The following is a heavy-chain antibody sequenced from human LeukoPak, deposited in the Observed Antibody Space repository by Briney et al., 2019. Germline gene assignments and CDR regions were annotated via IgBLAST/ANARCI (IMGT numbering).Heavy chain of an antibody. J-gene: IGHJ3*01. CDR2: IRSRDGTV. CDR1: GFTFNYYS. CDR3: VRDQAYAFDV. V-gene: IGHV3-48*01. Sequence: GGSLRLSCVASGFTFNYYSMNWARQAPGKGLEWISYIRSRDGTVSYADSVEGRFTISTDTAKTSLFLQMNGLSADDTAVYYCVRDQAYAFDVWGQGTMVTVSS.